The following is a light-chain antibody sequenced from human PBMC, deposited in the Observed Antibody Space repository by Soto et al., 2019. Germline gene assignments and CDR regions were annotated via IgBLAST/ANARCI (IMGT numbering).Light chain of an antibody. Sequence: DIQLAQSPSLLSSSLGDRVTITFQASQDISNYLNWYQQKPGKAPKLLIYDASSLESGVPSRFSGSGSGTEFTLTISSLQPDDFATYYCQQYNSYSTFGQGTKVDIK. J-gene: IGKJ1*01. CDR1: QDISNY. CDR2: DAS. V-gene: IGKV1-5*01. CDR3: QQYNSYST.